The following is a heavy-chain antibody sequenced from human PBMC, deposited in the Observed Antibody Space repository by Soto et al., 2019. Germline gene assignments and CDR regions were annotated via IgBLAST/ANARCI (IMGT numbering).Heavy chain of an antibody. D-gene: IGHD6-19*01. CDR2: INHSGST. Sequence: KSSETLSLTCAVYGGSFSGYYWSWIRQPPGKGLEWIGEINHSGSTNYNPSLKSRVTISVDTSKNQFSLKLSSVTAADTAVYYCAVGGLGIAVAGPNWFDPWGQGTLVTVSS. CDR1: GGSFSGYY. CDR3: AVGGLGIAVAGPNWFDP. J-gene: IGHJ5*02. V-gene: IGHV4-34*01.